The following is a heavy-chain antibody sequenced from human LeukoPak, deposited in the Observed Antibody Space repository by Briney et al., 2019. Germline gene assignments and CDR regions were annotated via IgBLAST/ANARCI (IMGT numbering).Heavy chain of an antibody. D-gene: IGHD3-22*01. J-gene: IGHJ4*02. CDR2: INPNSGGT. V-gene: IGHV1-2*02. Sequence: GASVKVSCKASGYTFTGYYMHWVRQAPGQGLEWMGWINPNSGGTHYAQKFQGRLTMIRDTSFTTAYMELASLRSDGTGIYFCARVDSCGWTGRFEYWGQGTLVTVSS. CDR3: ARVDSCGWTGRFEY. CDR1: GYTFTGYY.